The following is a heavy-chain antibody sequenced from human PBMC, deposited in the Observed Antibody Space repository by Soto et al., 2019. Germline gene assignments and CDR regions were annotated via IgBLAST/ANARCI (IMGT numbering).Heavy chain of an antibody. J-gene: IGHJ3*02. CDR3: ARGGSNDWQVAFDI. D-gene: IGHD3-9*01. Sequence: PSETLSLTGVVSGGSFSTYYYSWIRQSPGKGLEWIGEINHNGSNNYSPSLKSRVTMSLDTSKNQFSLKLTSVTAADTAVYYCARGGSNDWQVAFDIWGQGTMVTVS. CDR1: GGSFSTYY. V-gene: IGHV4-34*01. CDR2: INHNGSN.